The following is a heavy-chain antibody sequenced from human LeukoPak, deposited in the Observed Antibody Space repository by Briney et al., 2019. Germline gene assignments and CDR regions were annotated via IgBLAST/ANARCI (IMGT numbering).Heavy chain of an antibody. V-gene: IGHV3-7*01. D-gene: IGHD6-19*01. J-gene: IGHJ4*02. CDR1: GFTFSNYW. CDR2: IKQDGSEQ. CDR3: ASAESSGWYRTIHLFDY. Sequence: QTGGSLTLSCAASGFTFSNYWMSWVRQAPGKGLEWVANIKQDGSEQYYVDSVKGRFTISRDNAKNSLFLQMNSLRPEDTAVYYCASAESSGWYRTIHLFDYWGQGTLVTVSS.